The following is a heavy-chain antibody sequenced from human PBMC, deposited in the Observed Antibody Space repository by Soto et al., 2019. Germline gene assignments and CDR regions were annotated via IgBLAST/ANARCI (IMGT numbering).Heavy chain of an antibody. CDR1: GGSISSYY. D-gene: IGHD6-19*01. Sequence: SETLSLTCTVSGGSISSYYWGWIRQPPGKGLEWIGSMYYRGSSYYNPSLKSRVTISVDTSKNQFSLKLNSVTAADTAVYYCATYGSGWYFDYWGQGTLVTVSS. CDR3: ATYGSGWYFDY. CDR2: MYYRGSS. J-gene: IGHJ4*02. V-gene: IGHV4-39*01.